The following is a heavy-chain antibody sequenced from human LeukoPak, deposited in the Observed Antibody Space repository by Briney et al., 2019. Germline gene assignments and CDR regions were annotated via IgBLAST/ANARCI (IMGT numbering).Heavy chain of an antibody. V-gene: IGHV3-21*01. CDR1: GFTFSSYS. Sequence: GGSLRLSCAASGFTFSSYSMDWVRQAPGKGLEWVSCITRSSIYIYYADSVKGRFTISRDNAKTSLYLQMNSLRAEDTAVYYCARYLSGVTGYTYGRGIDYWGQGTLVTVSS. J-gene: IGHJ4*02. CDR2: ITRSSIYI. D-gene: IGHD5-18*01. CDR3: ARYLSGVTGYTYGRGIDY.